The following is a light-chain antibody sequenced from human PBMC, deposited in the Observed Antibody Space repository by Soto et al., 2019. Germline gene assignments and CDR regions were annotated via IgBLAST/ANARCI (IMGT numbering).Light chain of an antibody. V-gene: IGKV1-39*01. CDR2: AAS. J-gene: IGKJ1*01. Sequence: DIQMSQSLSSLTGSDGGRVPITCPVSQSISSNLNWYQQKPGKVPKLLIYAASSLQSGVPSRFSGSGSGTDFTLAISSLQPEDFATYYCQQSYIDPWGTCGQGTKVDIK. CDR1: QSISSN. CDR3: QQSYIDPWGT.